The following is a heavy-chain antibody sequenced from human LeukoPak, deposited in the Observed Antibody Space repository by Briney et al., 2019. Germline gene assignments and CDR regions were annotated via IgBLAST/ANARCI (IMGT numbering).Heavy chain of an antibody. CDR3: ARDKTGYYGALNWFLL. D-gene: IGHD4-17*01. V-gene: IGHV4-4*07. Sequence: SETLSLTCTVSGGSMSSYHWSWMRQPAGKGLEGIGRIYSSGSTKYNPSLKSRVTISVDTSKNQFSLKLSSVTAADTAVYYCARDKTGYYGALNWFLLWRQGTLVTVSS. J-gene: IGHJ5*02. CDR2: IYSSGST. CDR1: GGSMSSYH.